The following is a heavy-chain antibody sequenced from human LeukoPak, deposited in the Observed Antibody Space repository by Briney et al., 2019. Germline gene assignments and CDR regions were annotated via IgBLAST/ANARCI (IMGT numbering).Heavy chain of an antibody. CDR3: ARGPLFDP. J-gene: IGHJ5*02. V-gene: IGHV3-66*01. Sequence: GGSLRLSCVGLTFTVSDPFMSWVRQPPGKGLDWVSTMYTGGGTDYADSVKGRFTISRDSSKNTVYLQMNSLRDEDTAVYYCARGPLFDPWAREPWSPSPQ. CDR1: TFTVSDPF. CDR2: MYTGGGT.